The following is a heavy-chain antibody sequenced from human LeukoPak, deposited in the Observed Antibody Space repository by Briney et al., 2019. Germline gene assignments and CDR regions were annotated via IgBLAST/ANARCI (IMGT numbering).Heavy chain of an antibody. D-gene: IGHD6-13*01. J-gene: IGHJ5*02. CDR3: ARDGDSSGWYRFDP. Sequence: GGSLRLSCAASGFTFSSYGMHWVRQAPGKGLEWVAVIWYDGSNKYYADSVKGRFTISRDNSKNTLYLQMNSLRAEDTAVYYCARDGDSSGWYRFDPWGQGTLVTVSS. CDR2: IWYDGSNK. V-gene: IGHV3-33*01. CDR1: GFTFSSYG.